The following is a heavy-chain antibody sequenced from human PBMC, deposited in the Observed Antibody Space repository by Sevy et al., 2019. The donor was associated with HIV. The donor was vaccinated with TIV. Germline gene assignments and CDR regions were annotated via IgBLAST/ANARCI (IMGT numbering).Heavy chain of an antibody. CDR3: ARGRWSGYYPCDY. Sequence: ASVKVSCKASGYTFTGYYMHWVRQAPGQGLEWMGWINPNSGGTHYAQKFQGRVTMTRDTSISTAYMELSRLRSDDTAVYYCARGRWSGYYPCDYWGQGTLVTVSS. J-gene: IGHJ4*02. V-gene: IGHV1-2*02. D-gene: IGHD3-3*01. CDR1: GYTFTGYY. CDR2: INPNSGGT.